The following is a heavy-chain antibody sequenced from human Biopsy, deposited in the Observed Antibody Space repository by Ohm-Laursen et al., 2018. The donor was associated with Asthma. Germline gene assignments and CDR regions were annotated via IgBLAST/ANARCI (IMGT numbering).Heavy chain of an antibody. J-gene: IGHJ3*02. D-gene: IGHD4-23*01. CDR1: GFTFSSYG. CDR3: ARAYGGNFFSGAFDI. V-gene: IGHV3-33*01. Sequence: SLRLSCAASGFTFSSYGIHWVRQAPGKGLEWVAVIWYDGGYKDNVDSVKGRFTISRDFYKNTLYLQMDSLRAEDTAVYYCARAYGGNFFSGAFDIWGQGTMVTVSS. CDR2: IWYDGGYK.